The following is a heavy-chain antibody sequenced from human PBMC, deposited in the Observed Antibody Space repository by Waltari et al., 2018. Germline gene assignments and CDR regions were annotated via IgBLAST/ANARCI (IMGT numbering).Heavy chain of an antibody. CDR1: GFTFGAYA. CDR3: TIGEAVGY. D-gene: IGHD6-19*01. CDR2: IRSKADGGTT. J-gene: IGHJ4*02. V-gene: IGHV3-49*04. Sequence: EVQLVESGGGLVQPGRSLRIPCTASGFTFGAYALSWVRQAPGKGLEWVGFIRSKADGGTTEYAASVKGRFTISRDDSKSIAYLQMNSLKTEDTAVYYCTIGEAVGYWGQGTLVTVSS.